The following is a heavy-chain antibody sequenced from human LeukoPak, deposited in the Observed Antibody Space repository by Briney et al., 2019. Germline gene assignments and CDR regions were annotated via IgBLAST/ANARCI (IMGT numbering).Heavy chain of an antibody. CDR1: GGSISSSSYY. CDR3: ARVSPGIAVAGTVDY. Sequence: SETLSLTCTVSGGSISSSSYYWGWIRQPPGKGLEWIGYIYYSGSTNYNPSLKSRVTISVDTSKNQFSLKLSSVTAADTAVYYCARVSPGIAVAGTVDYWGQGTLVTVSS. J-gene: IGHJ4*02. V-gene: IGHV4-61*05. CDR2: IYYSGST. D-gene: IGHD6-19*01.